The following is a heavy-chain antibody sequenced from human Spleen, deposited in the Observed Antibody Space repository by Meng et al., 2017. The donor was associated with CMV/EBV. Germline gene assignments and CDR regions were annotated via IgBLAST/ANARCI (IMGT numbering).Heavy chain of an antibody. CDR2: IISSSSNI. V-gene: IGHV3-21*01. J-gene: IGHJ4*02. Sequence: LSLTCAASGFTFSSYSMNWVRQSPGKGLEWVSSIISSSSNIYYADSVKGRFTISRDNAKNSLYLQMNSLRAEDTAVYYCARDREHFWSGYVPFDYWGQGTLVTVSS. CDR1: GFTFSSYS. D-gene: IGHD3-3*02. CDR3: ARDREHFWSGYVPFDY.